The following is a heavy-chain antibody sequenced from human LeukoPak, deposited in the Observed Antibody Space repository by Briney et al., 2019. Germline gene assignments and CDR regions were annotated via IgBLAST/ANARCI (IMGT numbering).Heavy chain of an antibody. CDR3: ARASGPTNAFDI. D-gene: IGHD1-26*01. Sequence: PSETLSLTCTVSGGSTSTYYWSWIRQPPGKGLEWIGYIYYTGSTNYKSSLKSRVTMSVDTSKNQFSLKLSSMTAADTAVYYCARASGPTNAFDIWGQGTMVTVSS. CDR2: IYYTGST. J-gene: IGHJ3*02. CDR1: GGSTSTYY. V-gene: IGHV4-59*01.